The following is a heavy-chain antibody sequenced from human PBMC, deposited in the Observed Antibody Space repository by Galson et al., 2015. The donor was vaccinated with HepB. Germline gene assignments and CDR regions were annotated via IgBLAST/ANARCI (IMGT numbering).Heavy chain of an antibody. J-gene: IGHJ4*02. CDR2: FSGSAART. CDR3: ASPKHSSSWYVFSASGGTPTYHFDY. CDR1: GFSISSYA. D-gene: IGHD6-13*01. Sequence: SLRLSCAVSGFSISSYAMSWVRQAPGKGLEWVSAFSGSAARTYYADSVKGRFTISRDSYKNTLYLQMNSLRAEDTAVYYCASPKHSSSWYVFSASGGTPTYHFDYWGQGTVVTVSS. V-gene: IGHV3-23*01.